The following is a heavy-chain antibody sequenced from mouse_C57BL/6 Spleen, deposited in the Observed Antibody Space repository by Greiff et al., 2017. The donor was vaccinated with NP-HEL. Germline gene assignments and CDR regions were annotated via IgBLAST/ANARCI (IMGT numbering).Heavy chain of an antibody. V-gene: IGHV7-3*01. J-gene: IGHJ2*01. Sequence: EVKLMESGGGLVQPGGSLSLSCAASGFTFTDYYMSWVRQPPGKALEWLGFIRNKANGYTTEYSASVKGRFTISRDNSQSILYLQMNALRAEDSATYYCASLYGSSHSYYFDDWGQGTTLTVSS. CDR1: GFTFTDYY. CDR2: IRNKANGYTT. CDR3: ASLYGSSHSYYFDD. D-gene: IGHD1-1*01.